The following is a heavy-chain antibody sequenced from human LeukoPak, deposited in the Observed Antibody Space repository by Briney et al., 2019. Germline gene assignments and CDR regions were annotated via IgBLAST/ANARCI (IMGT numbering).Heavy chain of an antibody. Sequence: GWSLRLSCAASGFTLSVHYMNWIRQAPGKGLEGISYISGSGSRIHYADSVKGRFTVSRDNAENSLYLQMNSLTVEDTAVYYCARDWRNNGMDVWGQGTTVTVSS. CDR1: GFTLSVHY. V-gene: IGHV3-11*01. CDR2: ISGSGSRI. J-gene: IGHJ6*02. CDR3: ARDWRNNGMDV.